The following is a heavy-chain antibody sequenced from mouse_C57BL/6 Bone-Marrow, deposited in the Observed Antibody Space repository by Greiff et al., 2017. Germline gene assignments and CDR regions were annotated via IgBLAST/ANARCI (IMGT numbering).Heavy chain of an antibody. CDR3: AREYLDD. J-gene: IGHJ2*01. CDR2: IDPSDSYT. Sequence: QVQLQQPGAELVMPGASVKLSCKASGYTFTSYWMHWVKQRPGQGLEWIGEIDPSDSYTNYNQKFKGKSTFTVDKTASTAYMQLSSLTSEDSAVYYCAREYLDDWGKGTTVTVSS. CDR1: GYTFTSYW. V-gene: IGHV1-69*01.